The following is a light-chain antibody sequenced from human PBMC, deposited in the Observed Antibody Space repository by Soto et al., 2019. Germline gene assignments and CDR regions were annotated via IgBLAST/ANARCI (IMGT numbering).Light chain of an antibody. V-gene: IGLV1-44*01. J-gene: IGLJ1*01. CDR1: SSNIGTSS. CDR3: AAWDDSLNGHV. Sequence: QSALTQPHSASGTPGQRVTISCSGSSSNIGTSSVHWFQQLPGTAPKLLISTTNQRPSGVPERFSGSKSGTSASLVISGLQSEDEADYYCAAWDDSLNGHVFGTGTKVTVL. CDR2: TTN.